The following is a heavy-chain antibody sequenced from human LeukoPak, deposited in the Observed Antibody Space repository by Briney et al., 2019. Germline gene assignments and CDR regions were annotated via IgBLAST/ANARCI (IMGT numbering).Heavy chain of an antibody. Sequence: TGGSLRLSCAASGFTFSSYTMNWVRQAPGKGLEWVSYISSSSSTIYYADSVKGRFTISRDNAKNSLYLQMNSLRAEDTAVYYCARDFDYDFWSGYSVTPSMGYFDYWGQGTLVTVSS. V-gene: IGHV3-48*01. D-gene: IGHD3-3*01. CDR1: GFTFSSYT. CDR2: ISSSSSTI. CDR3: ARDFDYDFWSGYSVTPSMGYFDY. J-gene: IGHJ4*02.